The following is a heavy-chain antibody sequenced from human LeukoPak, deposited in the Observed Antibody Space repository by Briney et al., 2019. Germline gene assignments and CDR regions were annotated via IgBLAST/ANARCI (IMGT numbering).Heavy chain of an antibody. Sequence: GESLRLSCAASGFTFRGYWMTWVRQAPGKGREWVANIKHNGDELNYVDSVEDRFTISRDNAKNSLYLHMTSLRAEDTAVYYCARELRTFDSWGQGTLVTVSS. D-gene: IGHD3-16*01. CDR2: IKHNGDEL. CDR1: GFTFRGYW. CDR3: ARELRTFDS. V-gene: IGHV3-7*01. J-gene: IGHJ4*02.